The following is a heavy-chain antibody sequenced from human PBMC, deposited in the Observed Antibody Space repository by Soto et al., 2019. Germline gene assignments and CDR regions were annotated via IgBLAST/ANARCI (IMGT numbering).Heavy chain of an antibody. CDR3: ARALSDTVCSGGSCSSLYNWFDP. Sequence: SETLSLTCTVSGGSISSGGYYWSWIRQHPGKGLEWIGYIYYSGSTYYNPSLKSRVTISVDTSKNQFSLKLSSVTAADTAVYYCARALSDTVCSGGSCSSLYNWFDPWGQGTLVTVSS. CDR2: IYYSGST. CDR1: GGSISSGGYY. V-gene: IGHV4-31*03. J-gene: IGHJ5*02. D-gene: IGHD2-15*01.